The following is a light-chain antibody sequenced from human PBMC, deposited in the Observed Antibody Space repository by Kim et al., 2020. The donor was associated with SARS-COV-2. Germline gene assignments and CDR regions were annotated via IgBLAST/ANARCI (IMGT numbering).Light chain of an antibody. CDR1: KLGKNF. CDR2: DDN. V-gene: IGLV3-1*01. J-gene: IGLJ3*02. CDR3: QACDSSTARV. Sequence: PPGQAGSTSCAGEKLGKNFAWWQQQKARPPLVVVIYDDNRRPWGLPGRFSGTNSANTASLTIGGTQAMDEADYCCQACDSSTARVFGGGTKLTVL.